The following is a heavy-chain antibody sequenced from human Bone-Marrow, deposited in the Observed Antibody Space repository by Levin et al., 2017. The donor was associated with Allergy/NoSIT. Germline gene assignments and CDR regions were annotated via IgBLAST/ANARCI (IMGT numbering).Heavy chain of an antibody. D-gene: IGHD5-24*01. V-gene: IGHV1-2*02. J-gene: IGHJ6*03. Sequence: GESRKISCETSAYTFTTYYIHWLRQAPGQGLEWMGWINPYNAGTHYAQKFRDRVTVTQDASIATVYMQLDRLTSDDTAVYYCARAMAPPSYYYIDVWGAGTTVTVSS. CDR1: AYTFTTYY. CDR3: ARAMAPPSYYYIDV. CDR2: INPYNAGT.